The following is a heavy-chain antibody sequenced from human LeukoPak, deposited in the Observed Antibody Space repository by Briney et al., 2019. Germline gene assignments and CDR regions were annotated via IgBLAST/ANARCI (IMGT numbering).Heavy chain of an antibody. J-gene: IGHJ4*02. CDR1: GFTFSSYA. CDR3: AKSVYDILTGYYLYYFDY. Sequence: GGSLRLSCAASGFTFSSYAMSWVRQAPGKGLEWVSAISGSGGSTYYADSVKGRFTISRGNSKNTLYLQMNSLRAEDTAVYYCAKSVYDILTGYYLYYFDYWGQGTLVTVSS. D-gene: IGHD3-9*01. CDR2: ISGSGGST. V-gene: IGHV3-23*01.